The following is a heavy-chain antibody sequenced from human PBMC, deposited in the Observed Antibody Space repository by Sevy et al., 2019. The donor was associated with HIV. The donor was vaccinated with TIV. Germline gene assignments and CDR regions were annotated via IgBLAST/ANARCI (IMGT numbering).Heavy chain of an antibody. J-gene: IGHJ4*02. Sequence: GGSLRLSCAASGFTFSSYAMSWVRQAPGKGLEWVSAISGSGGSTYYADSVKGRFTISRDNSKNTLYLQMNSLRAEDTAVHYCAKDQAWELLLFDYWGQGTLVTVSS. CDR2: ISGSGGST. V-gene: IGHV3-23*01. CDR3: AKDQAWELLLFDY. D-gene: IGHD1-26*01. CDR1: GFTFSSYA.